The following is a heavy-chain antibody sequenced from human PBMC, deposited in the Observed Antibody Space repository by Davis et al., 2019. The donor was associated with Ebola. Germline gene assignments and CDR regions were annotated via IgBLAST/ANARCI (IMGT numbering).Heavy chain of an antibody. Sequence: SVTVSCKSSGYTFSNYGINWVRQAPGQGLEWMGWISAYNGNTNYAQKLQGRVTMTTDTSTSTAYMELGSLRSGDTAVYYCARASVAARVGGGYWGQGTLVTVSS. D-gene: IGHD6-19*01. J-gene: IGHJ4*02. CDR1: GYTFSNYG. CDR2: ISAYNGNT. V-gene: IGHV1-18*04. CDR3: ARASVAARVGGGY.